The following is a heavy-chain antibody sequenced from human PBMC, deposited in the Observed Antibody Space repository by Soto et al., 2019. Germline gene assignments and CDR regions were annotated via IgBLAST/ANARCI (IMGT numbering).Heavy chain of an antibody. D-gene: IGHD6-13*01. J-gene: IGHJ4*02. CDR1: GYTFTSYG. CDR2: ISAYNGNT. V-gene: IGHV1-18*01. CDR3: ARVWRSSIAAAPRDYDY. Sequence: ASVKVSCKASGYTFTSYGIIWVRQAPGQGLEWMGWISAYNGNTNYAQKLQGRVTMTTDTSTSTAYMELRSLRSDDTAVYYCARVWRSSIAAAPRDYDYWGQGTLVTVSS.